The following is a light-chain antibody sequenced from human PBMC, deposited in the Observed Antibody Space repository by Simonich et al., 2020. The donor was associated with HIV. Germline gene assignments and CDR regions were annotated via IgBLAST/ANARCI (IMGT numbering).Light chain of an antibody. CDR2: WAS. Sequence: DIVMTQYPDSLAVSLGERATINCKSSQSVLYSSNNKNYLAWYQQKPGQSPKLLIYWASTRESGVPDRFSGSGSGTYFTLTISNMQSEDCAVYYCQQYNNWPRTFGQGTKVEIK. CDR3: QQYNNWPRT. J-gene: IGKJ1*01. CDR1: QSVLYSSNNKNY. V-gene: IGKV4-1*01.